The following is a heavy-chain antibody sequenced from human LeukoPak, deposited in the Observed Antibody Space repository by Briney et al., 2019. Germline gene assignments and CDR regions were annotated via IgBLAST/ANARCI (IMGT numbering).Heavy chain of an antibody. CDR2: IFFSGTA. CDR3: ARSQFGYGYGSFSY. Sequence: SETLSLTCTVSGDSISSSNYYWGWIRQPPGKGMEWIGSIFFSGTAYYNPSLKSRVTISVDTSKNQFSLKLSSVTAADTALYYCARSQFGYGYGSFSYWGRGTLVTVSS. CDR1: GDSISSSNYY. J-gene: IGHJ4*02. V-gene: IGHV4-39*01. D-gene: IGHD5-18*01.